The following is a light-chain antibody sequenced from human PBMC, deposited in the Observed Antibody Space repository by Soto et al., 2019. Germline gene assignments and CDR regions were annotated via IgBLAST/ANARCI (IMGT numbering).Light chain of an antibody. CDR1: SSDIGSFNL. Sequence: QSALTQPASVSGSPGQSITISCTGTSSDIGSFNLVSWYQHHPGKAPKLMIHEDTKRPSGVSDRFSGSKSGITASLTLSGIQAEDEADYYCCSYAGSSTWVFGGGTKLTVL. V-gene: IGLV2-23*01. J-gene: IGLJ3*02. CDR3: CSYAGSSTWV. CDR2: EDT.